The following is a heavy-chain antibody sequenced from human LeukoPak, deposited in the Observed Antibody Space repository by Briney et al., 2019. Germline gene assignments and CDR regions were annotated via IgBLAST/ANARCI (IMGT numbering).Heavy chain of an antibody. CDR2: ISWNSGSI. CDR3: AKEADAYMDV. J-gene: IGHJ6*03. CDR1: GFTFDDYA. D-gene: IGHD6-13*01. Sequence: GRSLRLSCAASGFTFDDYASHWVRQAPGKGLEWVSGISWNSGSIGYADSVKGRFTISRDNAKNSLYLQMNSLRAEDTALYYCAKEADAYMDVWGKGTPVTVSS. V-gene: IGHV3-9*01.